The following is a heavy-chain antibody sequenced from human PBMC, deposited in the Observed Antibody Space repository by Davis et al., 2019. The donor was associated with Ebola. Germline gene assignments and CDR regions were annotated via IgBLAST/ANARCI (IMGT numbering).Heavy chain of an antibody. D-gene: IGHD6-6*01. CDR1: GFPFNYAW. CDR2: IKSKIDGGTT. V-gene: IGHV3-15*07. Sequence: GESLKISCAASGFPFNYAWMNWFRQAPGKGLECVGRIKSKIDGGTTDYAAPVKGRFTISRDDSKNTLYLQMNSLKTEDTAVYYCTTDSLWTTYSSSSILWSYYYGMDVWGQGTTVTVSS. CDR3: TTDSLWTTYSSSSILWSYYYGMDV. J-gene: IGHJ6*02.